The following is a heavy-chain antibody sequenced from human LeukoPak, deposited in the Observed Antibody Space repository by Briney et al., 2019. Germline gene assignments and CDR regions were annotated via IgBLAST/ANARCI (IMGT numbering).Heavy chain of an antibody. CDR2: ISGSGGST. J-gene: IGHJ4*02. V-gene: IGHV3-23*01. Sequence: GGSLRLSCAASGFTFSSYAMSWVRQAPGKGLEWVSAISGSGGSTYYADSVKGRFTISRDNSKNTLCLQMNSLRAEDTAVYYCARALLVRNGYNYSPNYFDYWGQGTLVTVSS. CDR1: GFTFSSYA. D-gene: IGHD5-24*01. CDR3: ARALLVRNGYNYSPNYFDY.